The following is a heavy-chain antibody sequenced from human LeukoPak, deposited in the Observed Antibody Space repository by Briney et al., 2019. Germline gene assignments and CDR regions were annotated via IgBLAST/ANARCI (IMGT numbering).Heavy chain of an antibody. CDR3: AKGSYYDSSGSFYFDY. J-gene: IGHJ4*02. CDR2: ISGSGDNT. CDR1: GFTFSSYA. D-gene: IGHD3-22*01. V-gene: IGHV3-23*01. Sequence: GGSLRLSCAASGFTFSSYAMSWVRQAPGKGLEWVSGISGSGDNTYYADSVKGRFTVSRDNSKNTLYVQVNSLGTEDTAAYYCAKGSYYDSSGSFYFDYWGQGTLVTVSP.